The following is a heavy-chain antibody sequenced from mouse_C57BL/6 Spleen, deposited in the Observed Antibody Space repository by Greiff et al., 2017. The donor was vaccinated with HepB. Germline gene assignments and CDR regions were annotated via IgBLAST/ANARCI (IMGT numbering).Heavy chain of an antibody. CDR1: GFTFTDYY. V-gene: IGHV7-3*01. J-gene: IGHJ2*01. Sequence: EVKLMESGGGLVQPGGSLSLSCAASGFTFTDYYMSWVRQPPGKALEWLGFIRNKANGYTTEYSASVKGRFTISRDNSQSILYLQMNALRAEDSATYYCARYLTTVAFDYWGQGTTLTLSS. CDR3: ARYLTTVAFDY. CDR2: IRNKANGYTT. D-gene: IGHD1-1*01.